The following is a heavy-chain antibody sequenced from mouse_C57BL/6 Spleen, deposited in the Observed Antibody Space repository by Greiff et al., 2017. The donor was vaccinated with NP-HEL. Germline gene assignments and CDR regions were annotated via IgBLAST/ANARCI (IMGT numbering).Heavy chain of an antibody. J-gene: IGHJ2*01. V-gene: IGHV5-12*01. CDR2: ISNGGGST. Sequence: EVKLMESGGGLVQPGGSLKLSCAASGFTFSDYYMYWVRQTPEKRLEWVAYISNGGGSTYYPDTVKGRFTISRDNAKNTLYLQMSRLKSEDTAMYYCARMRDGYYGYFDYWGQGTTLTVSS. CDR3: ARMRDGYYGYFDY. CDR1: GFTFSDYY. D-gene: IGHD2-3*01.